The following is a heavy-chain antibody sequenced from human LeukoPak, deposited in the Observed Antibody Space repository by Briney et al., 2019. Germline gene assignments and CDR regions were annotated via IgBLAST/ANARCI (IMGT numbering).Heavy chain of an antibody. CDR3: ARDLGRQQPGDAFDI. CDR2: IIPIFGTA. Sequence: SVKVSCKASGGTFSSYAISWVRQTPGQGLEWMGRIIPIFGTANYAQKFQGRVTITTDESTSTAYMELSSLRSEDTAVYYCARDLGRQQPGDAFDIWGQGTMVTVSS. J-gene: IGHJ3*02. CDR1: GGTFSSYA. V-gene: IGHV1-69*05. D-gene: IGHD6-13*01.